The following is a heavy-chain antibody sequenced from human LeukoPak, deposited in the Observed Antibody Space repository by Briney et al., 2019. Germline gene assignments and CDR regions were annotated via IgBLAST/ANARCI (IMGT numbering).Heavy chain of an antibody. J-gene: IGHJ4*02. CDR2: IWYDGSNK. CDR3: ARGSGIAAAGTPLSH. Sequence: GGSLRLSCAASGFTFNNAWMNWVRQAPGKGLEWVAVIWYDGSNKYYADSVKGRFTISRDNSKNTLYLQMNSLRAEDTAVYYCARGSGIAAAGTPLSHWGQGTLVTVSS. V-gene: IGHV3-33*08. CDR1: GFTFNNAW. D-gene: IGHD6-13*01.